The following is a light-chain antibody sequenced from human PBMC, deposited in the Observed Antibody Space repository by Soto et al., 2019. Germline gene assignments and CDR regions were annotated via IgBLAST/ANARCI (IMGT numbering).Light chain of an antibody. CDR1: QSVASTY. V-gene: IGKV3-20*01. CDR3: QQYGNSPFT. Sequence: EIVLTQSPGTLSLSPGERATLSCRASQSVASTYLAWYQQKPGQAPRLLIYGASSRATGIPDRFSGSGSRTDFTLSISRLEPEDFALYYCQQYGNSPFTFGPGTKVDIK. J-gene: IGKJ3*01. CDR2: GAS.